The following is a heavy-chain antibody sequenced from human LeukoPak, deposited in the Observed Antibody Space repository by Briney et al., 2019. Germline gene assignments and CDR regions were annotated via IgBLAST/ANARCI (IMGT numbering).Heavy chain of an antibody. CDR2: IYTSGST. D-gene: IGHD1-26*01. CDR1: GVSISSVSYY. CDR3: AWTRSRGAPVKENY. Sequence: NPSETLSLTCTVSGVSISSVSYYWSWIRQPAGKGLEWIGRIYTSGSTVYNPSLKSRVTISVDTSKNQFSLKPSSVTAADTAVYYCAWTRSRGAPVKENYWGQRTLVTVSS. V-gene: IGHV4-61*02. J-gene: IGHJ4*02.